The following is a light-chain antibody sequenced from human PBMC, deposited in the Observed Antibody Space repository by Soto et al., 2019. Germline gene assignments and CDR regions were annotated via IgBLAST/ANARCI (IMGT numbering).Light chain of an antibody. CDR2: EVS. CDR3: ISYTTTGALV. Sequence: QSALTQPASVSGSPGQSITISCTGTIYDVGAYHYVSWYQQFPGKAPKLILYEVSNRPSGTSNRFSGFRSGSTASLTVSGLQPEDDAHYYCISYTTTGALVFGGGTQLTVL. V-gene: IGLV2-14*01. J-gene: IGLJ7*01. CDR1: IYDVGAYHY.